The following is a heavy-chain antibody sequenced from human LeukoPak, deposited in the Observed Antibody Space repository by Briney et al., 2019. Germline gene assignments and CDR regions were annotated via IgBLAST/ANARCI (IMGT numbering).Heavy chain of an antibody. CDR3: ASGVINRLTEWELEPIGDAFDI. CDR1: GGTFSSYA. V-gene: IGHV1-69*05. J-gene: IGHJ3*02. CDR2: IIPIFGTA. Sequence: SVKVSCKASGGTFSSYAISWVRQAPGQGLEWMGGIIPIFGTANYAQKFQGRVTITTDESTSTAYMELSSLRSEDTAVYYCASGVINRLTEWELEPIGDAFDIWGQGTMVTVSS. D-gene: IGHD1-26*01.